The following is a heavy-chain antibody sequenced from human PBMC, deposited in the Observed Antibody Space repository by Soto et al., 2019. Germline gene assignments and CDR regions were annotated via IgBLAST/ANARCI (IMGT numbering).Heavy chain of an antibody. Sequence: PSETLSLTCTVSGGSISSGGYYWSWIRQHPGKGLEWIGNIYYSGSTYYNPSLKSRVTISVDTSKNQFSLKLSSVTAADTAVYYCARDVANYYDSSGYYYGYFDYWGQGTLVTVSS. V-gene: IGHV4-31*03. D-gene: IGHD3-22*01. CDR2: IYYSGST. CDR1: GGSISSGGYY. CDR3: ARDVANYYDSSGYYYGYFDY. J-gene: IGHJ4*02.